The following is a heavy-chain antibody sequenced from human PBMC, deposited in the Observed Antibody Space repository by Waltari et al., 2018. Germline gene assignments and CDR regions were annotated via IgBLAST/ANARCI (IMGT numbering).Heavy chain of an antibody. CDR2: ISGSGGST. CDR1: GFTFSSYA. D-gene: IGHD2-15*01. CDR3: AKAGYCSGGSCYFYYYGMDV. V-gene: IGHV3-23*01. J-gene: IGHJ6*02. Sequence: EVQLLESGGGLVQPGGSLRLSCAASGFTFSSYAMSWVRPAPGKGLEWVSAISGSGGSTYYADSVKGRFTISRDNSKNTLYLQMNSLRAEDTAVYYCAKAGYCSGGSCYFYYYGMDVWGQGTTVTVSS.